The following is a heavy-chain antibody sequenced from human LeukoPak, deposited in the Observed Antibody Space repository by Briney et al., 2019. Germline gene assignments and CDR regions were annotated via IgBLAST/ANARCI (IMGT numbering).Heavy chain of an antibody. D-gene: IGHD6-19*01. CDR3: ARHSSYTSGWPLDY. J-gene: IGHJ4*02. V-gene: IGHV5-51*01. Sequence: GESLKISCKGSGDNFNRHWIGWVRQMSGKGLEWMGIIYLGDSDTRYSPPFQGQIIISADKSISTAYLQWSSLKASDTAIYYCARHSSYTSGWPLDYWGQGTLVTVSS. CDR1: GDNFNRHW. CDR2: IYLGDSDT.